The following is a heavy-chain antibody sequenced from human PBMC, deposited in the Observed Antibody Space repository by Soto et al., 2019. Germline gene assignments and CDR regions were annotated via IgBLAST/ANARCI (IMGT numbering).Heavy chain of an antibody. V-gene: IGHV3-13*01. CDR1: GFTFSSYD. Sequence: GGSLRLSCAASGFTFSSYDMHWVRQATGKGLEWVSAIGTAGDTYYPGSVKGRFTISRENAKNSLYLQMNSLRAGDTAVYYCARASSIAARNGWYYYYYMDVWGKGTTVTVSS. D-gene: IGHD6-6*01. CDR3: ARASSIAARNGWYYYYYMDV. CDR2: IGTAGDT. J-gene: IGHJ6*03.